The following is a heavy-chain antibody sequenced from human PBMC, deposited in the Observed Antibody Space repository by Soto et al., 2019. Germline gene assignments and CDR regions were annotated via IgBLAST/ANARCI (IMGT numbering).Heavy chain of an antibody. J-gene: IGHJ6*02. CDR3: ASSKSVSYPVYYYYYGMDV. CDR1: GFTFSSYS. D-gene: IGHD1-26*01. CDR2: ISSSSSYI. V-gene: IGHV3-21*01. Sequence: GGSLRLSCAASGFTFSSYSMNWVRQAPGKGLEWVSSISSSSSYIYYADSVKGRFTISRDNAKNSLYLQMNSLRAEDTAVYYCASSKSVSYPVYYYYYGMDVWGRGTTVTVSS.